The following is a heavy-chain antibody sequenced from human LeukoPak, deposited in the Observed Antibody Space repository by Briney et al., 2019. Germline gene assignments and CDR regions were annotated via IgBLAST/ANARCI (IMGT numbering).Heavy chain of an antibody. V-gene: IGHV1-69*04. CDR2: IIPILGIA. CDR3: ARDLEGACDY. D-gene: IGHD1-26*01. J-gene: IGHJ4*02. Sequence: GSSVKVSCKASGGTFSSYEISWVRQAPGQGLEWMGRIIPILGIANYAQKFQGRVTITADKSTSTAYMELSSLRSDDTAMYYCARDLEGACDYWGQGTLVTVSS. CDR1: GGTFSSYE.